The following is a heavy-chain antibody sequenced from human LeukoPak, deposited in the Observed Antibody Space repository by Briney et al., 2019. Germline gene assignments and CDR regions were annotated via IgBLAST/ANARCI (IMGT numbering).Heavy chain of an antibody. CDR1: GGSISSGGYY. J-gene: IGHJ3*02. D-gene: IGHD3-9*01. Sequence: PSETLSLTCTVSGGSISSGGYYWSWIRQHPGKGLEWIGYIYYSGSAFYNPSLKSRVTISVDTSKNQFSLKLSSVTAADTAVYYCARDHRHYDILTGSPRGGGAFDIWGQGTMVTVSS. CDR3: ARDHRHYDILTGSPRGGGAFDI. V-gene: IGHV4-31*03. CDR2: IYYSGSA.